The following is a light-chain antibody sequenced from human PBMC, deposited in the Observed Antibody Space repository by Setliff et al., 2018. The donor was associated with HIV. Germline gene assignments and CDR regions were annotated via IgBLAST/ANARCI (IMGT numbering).Light chain of an antibody. Sequence: QSALAQPPSVSGSPGQSVAISCTGTNSDVAGFNYVSWYQHHPGKAPKLMIYDVSKRPSGVPDRFSGSKSANTASPTISGLQAEDEADYYCCAYAGSYNYVFGTGTKVTVL. CDR1: NSDVAGFNY. CDR3: CAYAGSYNYV. V-gene: IGLV2-11*01. CDR2: DVS. J-gene: IGLJ1*01.